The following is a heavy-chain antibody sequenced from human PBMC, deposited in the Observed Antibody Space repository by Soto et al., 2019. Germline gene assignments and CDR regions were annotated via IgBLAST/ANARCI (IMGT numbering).Heavy chain of an antibody. D-gene: IGHD6-19*01. CDR3: ARDRGVAPPVAGNTHYYYYMDG. V-gene: IGHV1-18*01. Sequence: QDQLVQSGGEVKKPGASVKVSCKASGYSFTNYGITWVRQAPGQGFEWMGWISAYNGDTNYAQKLQGRVTMTTDAPTSTAYLELRSPRSDDTAVYYCARDRGVAPPVAGNTHYYYYMDGWGKGTTVTVSS. CDR1: GYSFTNYG. J-gene: IGHJ6*03. CDR2: ISAYNGDT.